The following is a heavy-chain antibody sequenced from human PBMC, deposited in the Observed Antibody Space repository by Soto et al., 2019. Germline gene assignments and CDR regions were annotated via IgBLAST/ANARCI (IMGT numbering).Heavy chain of an antibody. Sequence: GGSLRLSCATSGFKFSNYAMSWVRQAPGKGLEWVSLISATGGGTYYADSVKGRFTISRDNSHNTLYLQVHSLTAEDTAVYYCAKDRRAGGNSAFYFDFWGQGAQVTVSS. CDR3: AKDRRAGGNSAFYFDF. J-gene: IGHJ4*02. V-gene: IGHV3-23*01. D-gene: IGHD3-16*01. CDR2: ISATGGGT. CDR1: GFKFSNYA.